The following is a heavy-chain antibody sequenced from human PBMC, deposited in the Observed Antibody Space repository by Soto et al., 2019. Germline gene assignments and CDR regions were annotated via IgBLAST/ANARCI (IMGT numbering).Heavy chain of an antibody. V-gene: IGHV3-23*01. Sequence: GGSLRLSCAASGFKFSNFAMSWVRQAPGKGLEWVSGISGTGGRTYFADSVRGRFTVSRDNSRHTLFLQMTSLRDEDTAFYYCARDAAGLPPFPPRNWGLGTLVTVSS. J-gene: IGHJ4*02. CDR1: GFKFSNFA. CDR2: ISGTGGRT. CDR3: ARDAAGLPPFPPRN. D-gene: IGHD2-15*01.